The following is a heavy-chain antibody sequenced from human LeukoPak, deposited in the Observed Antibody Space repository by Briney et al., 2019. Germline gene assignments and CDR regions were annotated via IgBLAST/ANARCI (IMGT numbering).Heavy chain of an antibody. CDR3: ATSAPCSGGSCYGNYYFDY. CDR2: IYDSGST. CDR1: GGSISSSSYY. V-gene: IGHV4-39*01. Sequence: SETLSVTCTVSGGSISSSSYYWGWIRQPPGKGLEWIGSIYDSGSTYYNPSLKRRGTISVDTSKNQFSLEQNSVTAANTAVYYCATSAPCSGGSCYGNYYFDYWGQGTLVTVSS. D-gene: IGHD2-15*01. J-gene: IGHJ4*02.